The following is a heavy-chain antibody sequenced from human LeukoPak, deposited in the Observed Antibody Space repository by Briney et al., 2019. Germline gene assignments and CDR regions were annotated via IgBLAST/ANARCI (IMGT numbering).Heavy chain of an antibody. Sequence: ASVKVSCKASRYTFTFYDINWVRQATGQGLEWMGWISTYNGHTNYAQKLQGRVTMTTDTSTNTAYMELRSLRFDDTAVYYCARFLPQKWELPGKWLDPWGQGTLVTVSS. CDR3: ARFLPQKWELPGKWLDP. J-gene: IGHJ5*02. D-gene: IGHD1-26*01. CDR1: RYTFTFYD. V-gene: IGHV1-18*01. CDR2: ISTYNGHT.